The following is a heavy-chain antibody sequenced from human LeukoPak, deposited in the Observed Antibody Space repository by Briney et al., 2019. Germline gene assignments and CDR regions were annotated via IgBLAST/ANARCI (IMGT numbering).Heavy chain of an antibody. V-gene: IGHV1-18*01. J-gene: IGHJ4*02. Sequence: GASVKASCKASGYTFTSYGISWVRQAPGQGLEWMGWISAYNGNTNYAQKLQGRVTMTTDTSTSTAYMELRSLRSDDTAVYYCARYDSYYYDSSGIYYFDYWGQGTLVTVSS. CDR3: ARYDSYYYDSSGIYYFDY. D-gene: IGHD3-22*01. CDR1: GYTFTSYG. CDR2: ISAYNGNT.